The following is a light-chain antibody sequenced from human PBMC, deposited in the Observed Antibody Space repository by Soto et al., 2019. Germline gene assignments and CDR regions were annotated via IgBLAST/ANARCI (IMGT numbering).Light chain of an antibody. Sequence: DIQMTQSPSTLSASVGDRVTITCRASQSISSWLAWYQQKPGKAPNLLIYKASSLESGVPSRFSGSGSGTELTLTISSLQPDDFATYYCQQYNRYPLTFGGGTKVEIK. CDR3: QQYNRYPLT. CDR1: QSISSW. V-gene: IGKV1-5*03. J-gene: IGKJ4*01. CDR2: KAS.